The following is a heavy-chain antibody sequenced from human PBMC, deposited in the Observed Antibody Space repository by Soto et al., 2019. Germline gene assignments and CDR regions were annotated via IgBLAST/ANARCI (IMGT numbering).Heavy chain of an antibody. J-gene: IGHJ3*02. D-gene: IGHD6-13*01. CDR2: IYPGDSDT. CDR1: GYSFTSYW. Sequence: GDSLKISCNGSGYSFTSYWIGWVRQMPGKGLEWMGIIYPGDSDTRYSPSFQGQVTISADKSISTAYLQWSSLKASDTAMYYCAIPIAAAGPDAFDIWGQGTMVTVSS. V-gene: IGHV5-51*01. CDR3: AIPIAAAGPDAFDI.